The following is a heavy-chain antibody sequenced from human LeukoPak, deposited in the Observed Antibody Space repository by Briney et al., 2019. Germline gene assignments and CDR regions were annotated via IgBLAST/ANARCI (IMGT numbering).Heavy chain of an antibody. D-gene: IGHD3-10*01. CDR1: TFTFSDYS. V-gene: IGHV3-21*01. Sequence: GGSLRLSCAASTFTFSDYSMNWVRQAPGKGLEWVSSISSSSTNIYYADSVRGRFTISRDNAKKSLYLQMNSLRAEDTAVYDCATSYGSGSYYDHYYYGMDVWGQGTTVTVSS. CDR2: ISSSSTNI. CDR3: ATSYGSGSYYDHYYYGMDV. J-gene: IGHJ6*02.